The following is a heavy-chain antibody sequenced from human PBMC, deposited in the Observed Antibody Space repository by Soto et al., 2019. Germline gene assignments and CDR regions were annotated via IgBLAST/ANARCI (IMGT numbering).Heavy chain of an antibody. CDR3: AREGVSSSWYYYYGMDV. CDR2: ISYSGST. Sequence: SETLSLTCTVSGGSISSYYCSWIRQPPGKGLEWIGYISYSGSTNYSPSLKSRVTISVDTSKNQFSLKLTSVTAADTAVYYCAREGVSSSWYYYYGMDVWGQGTTVTVS. J-gene: IGHJ6*02. D-gene: IGHD6-13*01. CDR1: GGSISSYY. V-gene: IGHV4-59*01.